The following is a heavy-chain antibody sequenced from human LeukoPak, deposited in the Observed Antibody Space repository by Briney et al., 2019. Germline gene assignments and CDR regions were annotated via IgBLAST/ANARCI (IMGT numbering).Heavy chain of an antibody. CDR2: IFHSGNT. V-gene: IGHV4-59*11. CDR3: ARAGNFSWGDFDS. J-gene: IGHJ5*01. Sequence: SETLSLTCSVSDGSITTHYWSWIRQPPGKGLEWIGYIFHSGNTKYNPSLKSRVAFSLDTSKKQLSLTLRSVNAADTAVYYCARAGNFSWGDFDSWGQGTLVIVSS. D-gene: IGHD3-16*01. CDR1: DGSITTHY.